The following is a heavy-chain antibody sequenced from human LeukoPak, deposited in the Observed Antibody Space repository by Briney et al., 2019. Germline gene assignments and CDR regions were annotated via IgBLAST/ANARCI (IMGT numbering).Heavy chain of an antibody. V-gene: IGHV4-31*03. Sequence: SETLSLTCTVSGGSISSGGYYWSWIRQHPGKGLEWIGYIYYSGSTYYNPSLKSRVTMSVDTSKNQFSLNVSSVTAADTAVYYCARGAPDYRTDYWGQGTLVTVSS. CDR1: GGSISSGGYY. J-gene: IGHJ4*02. CDR3: ARGAPDYRTDY. CDR2: IYYSGST. D-gene: IGHD4-11*01.